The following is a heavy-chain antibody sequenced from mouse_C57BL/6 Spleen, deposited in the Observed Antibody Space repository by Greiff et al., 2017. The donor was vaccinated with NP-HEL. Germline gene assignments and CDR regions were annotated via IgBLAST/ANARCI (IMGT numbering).Heavy chain of an antibody. CDR1: GYSITSGYY. CDR2: ISYDGSN. Sequence: EVQLVESGPGLVKPSQSLSLTCSVTGYSITSGYYWNWIRQFPGNKLEWMGYISYDGSNNYNPSLKNRISITRDTSKNQFFLKLNSVTTEDTATYYCARDRGVTYYFDYWGQGTTLTVSS. J-gene: IGHJ2*01. D-gene: IGHD2-2*01. V-gene: IGHV3-6*01. CDR3: ARDRGVTYYFDY.